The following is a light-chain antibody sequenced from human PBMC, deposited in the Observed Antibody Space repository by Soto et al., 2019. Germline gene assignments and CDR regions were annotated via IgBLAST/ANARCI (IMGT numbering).Light chain of an antibody. J-gene: IGLJ1*01. CDR1: SSDVGGYNY. V-gene: IGLV2-14*01. CDR2: EVN. Sequence: QSVLTQPASVSGYLGQSITISCTGTSSDVGGYNYVSWYQHHPGRAPKLLIYEVNIRPSGVSSHFSGSKSGNTASLTIAGLQAEDEADYYCGSYTDTSTFVFGTGTKVTVL. CDR3: GSYTDTSTFV.